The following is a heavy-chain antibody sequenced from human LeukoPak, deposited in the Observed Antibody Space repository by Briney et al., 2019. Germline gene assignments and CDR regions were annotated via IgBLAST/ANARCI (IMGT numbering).Heavy chain of an antibody. D-gene: IGHD5-18*01. CDR3: AKDLLQLWLYIDY. Sequence: ASVKVSCKASGYTFTSYDINWVRQATGQGLEWMGWMNPNSGNTGYAQKFQGRVTMTRNTSISTAYMELSSLRSEDTAVYYCAKDLLQLWLYIDYWGQGTLVTVSS. J-gene: IGHJ4*02. CDR1: GYTFTSYD. V-gene: IGHV1-8*01. CDR2: MNPNSGNT.